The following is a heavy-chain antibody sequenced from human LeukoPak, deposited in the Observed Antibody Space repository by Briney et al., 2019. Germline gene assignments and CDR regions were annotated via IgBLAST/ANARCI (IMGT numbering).Heavy chain of an antibody. D-gene: IGHD6-19*01. CDR1: GFTFSSYS. Sequence: PGGSLRLSCAASGFTFSSYSMNWVRQAPGKGLEWVSYISSSSSTIYYADSVKGRFTISRDNSKNTLYLQMNSLTADDTAVYYCAAKWLVSGGGQGTLVTVSS. CDR2: ISSSSSTI. J-gene: IGHJ4*02. V-gene: IGHV3-48*01. CDR3: AAKWLVSG.